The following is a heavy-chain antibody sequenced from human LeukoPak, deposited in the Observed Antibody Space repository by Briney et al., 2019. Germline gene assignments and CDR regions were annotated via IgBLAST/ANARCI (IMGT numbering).Heavy chain of an antibody. D-gene: IGHD3-16*01. Sequence: PSETLSLTCTVSGGSISSGSYYWSWIRQPAGKGLEWIRRIYTSGSTNYNPSLKSRVTISVDTSKNQFSLKLSSVTAADTAVYYCARGRLGAASFDYWGQGTLVTVSS. V-gene: IGHV4-61*02. CDR2: IYTSGST. CDR1: GGSISSGSYY. CDR3: ARGRLGAASFDY. J-gene: IGHJ4*02.